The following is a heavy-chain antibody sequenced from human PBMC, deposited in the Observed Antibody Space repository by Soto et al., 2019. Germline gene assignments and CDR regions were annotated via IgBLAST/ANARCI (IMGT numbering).Heavy chain of an antibody. D-gene: IGHD2-2*01. CDR1: GFSVTNNY. V-gene: IGHV3-66*01. CDR3: ARGRGSTGYLGREHYFDY. Sequence: EVQVVESGGGLVQPGGSLRLSCAASGFSVTNNYMNWVRQAPGKGLEWVSIIDIGGNTYYADSVKDRFTISRDNSRNTLYLHMDRLRAEATAVYYCARGRGSTGYLGREHYFDYWGQGTLVTVSP. J-gene: IGHJ4*02. CDR2: IDIGGNT.